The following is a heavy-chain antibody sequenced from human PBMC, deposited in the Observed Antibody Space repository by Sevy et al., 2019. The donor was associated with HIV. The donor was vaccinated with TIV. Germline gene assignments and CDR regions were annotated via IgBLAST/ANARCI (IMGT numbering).Heavy chain of an antibody. V-gene: IGHV3-7*01. Sequence: GGSLRLSCAASGFTFSAYWMNWVRQAPGKGLEWVANIKSDGGDKHYVDSLEGRFTISRDNAKNSLYRQMNSLRVEDTAVYYCAQETVGRFDTWGQGTLVTVSS. CDR3: AQETVGRFDT. CDR1: GFTFSAYW. D-gene: IGHD3-16*01. J-gene: IGHJ4*02. CDR2: IKSDGGDK.